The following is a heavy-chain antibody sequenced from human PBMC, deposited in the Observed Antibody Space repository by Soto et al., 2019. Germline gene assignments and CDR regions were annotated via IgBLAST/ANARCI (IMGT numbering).Heavy chain of an antibody. J-gene: IGHJ6*02. D-gene: IGHD3-10*01. CDR2: IIPIIGTA. Sequence: GASVKVSCKASGGTFSSYAISWVRQAPGQGLEWMGGIIPIIGTANYAQKFQGRVTITADESTSTAYMELSSLRSEDTAVYYCARDKGYYGSGSYYNGDYYYYGMDVWGQGTTVTVSS. V-gene: IGHV1-69*13. CDR1: GGTFSSYA. CDR3: ARDKGYYGSGSYYNGDYYYYGMDV.